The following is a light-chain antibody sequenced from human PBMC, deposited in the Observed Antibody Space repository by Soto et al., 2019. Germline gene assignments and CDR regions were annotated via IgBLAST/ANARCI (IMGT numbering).Light chain of an antibody. J-gene: IGLJ3*02. CDR3: NSYTTSGAIV. CDR1: SSDIGGYNF. Sequence: QSALTQPASVSGSPGQSITISCTGTSSDIGGYNFVSWYQQHLGNAPNLIIYDVASRPSGVSDRFSGSKSGNAASLTISGLQAEDEALYYCNSYTTSGAIVFGGGTKLTVL. V-gene: IGLV2-14*03. CDR2: DVA.